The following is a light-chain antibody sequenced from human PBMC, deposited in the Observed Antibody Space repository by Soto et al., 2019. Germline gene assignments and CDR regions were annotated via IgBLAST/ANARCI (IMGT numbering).Light chain of an antibody. CDR3: QQYDTYWT. J-gene: IGKJ1*01. V-gene: IGKV1-5*03. Sequence: DIQMTQSPSTLSASVGDRVIITCRASQSISNWLAWYQQKPGKAPNLIIYKASSLKSGVPSRFSGSGSGTEFTLTISSLQPDDFASYYCQQYDTYWTFGQGTKVEFK. CDR1: QSISNW. CDR2: KAS.